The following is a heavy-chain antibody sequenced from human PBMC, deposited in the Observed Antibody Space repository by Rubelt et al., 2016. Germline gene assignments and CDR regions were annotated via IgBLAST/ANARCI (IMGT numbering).Heavy chain of an antibody. J-gene: IGHJ6*02. CDR2: IYYSGST. D-gene: IGHD3-16*01. Sequence: QLQLQESGPGLVKPSETLSLTCTVSGGSISSSSYYWGWIRQPPGKGLEWIGSIYYSGSTYYNPSLKSRVTISVDTAKNQFSLKLSSVTAADTAVYYCARDCYVIYGMDVWGQGTTVTVSS. CDR1: GGSISSSSYY. CDR3: ARDCYVIYGMDV. V-gene: IGHV4-39*07.